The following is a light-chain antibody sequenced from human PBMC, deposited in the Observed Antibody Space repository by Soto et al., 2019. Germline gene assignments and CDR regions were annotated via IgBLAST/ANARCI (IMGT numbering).Light chain of an antibody. V-gene: IGKV3-20*01. Sequence: EIVLTQSPGTLSLSPGERATLSCRASQSISSNYLAWYQQKPGQAPRLLIYGASSRATGIPDRFSGSGSGTDFTLTISRLEPEDFAVYYCQQYDSSPTFGGGTKV. CDR3: QQYDSSPT. J-gene: IGKJ4*01. CDR1: QSISSNY. CDR2: GAS.